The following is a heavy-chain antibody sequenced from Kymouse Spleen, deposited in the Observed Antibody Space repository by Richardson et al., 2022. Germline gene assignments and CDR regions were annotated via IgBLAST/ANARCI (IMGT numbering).Heavy chain of an antibody. Sequence: QVQLQESGPGLVKPSETLSLTCTVSGGSISSYYWSWIRQPPGKGLEWIGYIYYSGSTNYNPSLKSRVTISVDTSKNQFSLKLSSVTAADTAVYYCASTTMVRGSFDYWGQGTLVTVSS. J-gene: IGHJ4*02. D-gene: IGHD3-10*01. V-gene: IGHV4-59*01. CDR2: IYYSGST. CDR1: GGSISSYY. CDR3: ASTTMVRGSFDY.